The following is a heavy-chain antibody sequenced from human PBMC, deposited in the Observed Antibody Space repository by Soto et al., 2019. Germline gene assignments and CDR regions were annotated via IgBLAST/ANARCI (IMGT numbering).Heavy chain of an antibody. J-gene: IGHJ6*02. Sequence: QVQLVQSGAEVKKPGASVKVSCKASGYTFTSYAMHWVRQAPGQRLEWMGWINAGNGNTKYSQKFQGRVTITRDTSASTAYMELSSLRSEDTAVYYCARETGRQVYYYGMDVWGQGTTVTVSS. CDR3: ARETGRQVYYYGMDV. D-gene: IGHD3-10*01. V-gene: IGHV1-3*01. CDR1: GYTFTSYA. CDR2: INAGNGNT.